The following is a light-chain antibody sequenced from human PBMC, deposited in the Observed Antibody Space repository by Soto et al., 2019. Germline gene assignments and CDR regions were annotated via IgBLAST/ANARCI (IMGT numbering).Light chain of an antibody. CDR1: SSNIGAAYA. CDR3: QSYDTSLNGYV. CDR2: GDS. V-gene: IGLV1-40*01. J-gene: IGLJ1*01. Sequence: QSVLTQPPSVSGAPGQRVTISCTGSSSNIGAAYAVHWYQQLPGTAPKLLMYGDSTRPSGVPDRFSGSKSGTSVSLAITGLQAEDEADYYCQSYDTSLNGYVFGSGTKVTVL.